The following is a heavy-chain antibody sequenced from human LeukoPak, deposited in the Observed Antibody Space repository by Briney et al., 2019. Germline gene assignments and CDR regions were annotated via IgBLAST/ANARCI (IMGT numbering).Heavy chain of an antibody. CDR1: GGSFSGYY. V-gene: IGHV4-34*01. D-gene: IGHD3-10*01. J-gene: IGHJ4*02. Sequence: ETLSLTCAVYGGSFSGYYWSWIRQPPGKGLEWIGEINHSGSTNYNPSLTSRVTISVDTSKNQFSLKLSSVTAADTAVYYCARVRGGPSDYWGQGTLVTVSS. CDR3: ARVRGGPSDY. CDR2: INHSGST.